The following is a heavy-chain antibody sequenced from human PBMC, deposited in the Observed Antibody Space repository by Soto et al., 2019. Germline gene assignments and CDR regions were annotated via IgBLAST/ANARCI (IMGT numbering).Heavy chain of an antibody. Sequence: SETLSLTCAVSGGSISSGGYSWSWIRQPPGKGLEWIGYIYHSGSTYYNPSLKSRVTISVDRSKNQFSLKLSSVTAADTAVYYCTRGSGSASYGMDVWGQGTTVTVS. D-gene: IGHD3-10*01. CDR3: TRGSGSASYGMDV. CDR2: IYHSGST. CDR1: GGSISSGGYS. J-gene: IGHJ6*02. V-gene: IGHV4-30-2*01.